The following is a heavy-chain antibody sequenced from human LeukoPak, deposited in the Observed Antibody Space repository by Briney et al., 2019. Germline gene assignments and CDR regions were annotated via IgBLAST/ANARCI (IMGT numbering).Heavy chain of an antibody. D-gene: IGHD4-23*01. Sequence: SETLSLTCSVSGDSISYFYWSWIRQPPGKGLQWIGYVYYSGSTNYNPSLKSRVTISVDTSKNQFSLKLNSVTPADTAVYYCATLTGGDDAFDIWGQGTMVTVSS. CDR2: VYYSGST. CDR3: ATLTGGDDAFDI. CDR1: GDSISYFY. J-gene: IGHJ3*02. V-gene: IGHV4-59*01.